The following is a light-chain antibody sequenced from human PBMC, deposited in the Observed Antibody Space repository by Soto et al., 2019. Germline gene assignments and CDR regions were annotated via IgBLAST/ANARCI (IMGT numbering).Light chain of an antibody. CDR2: KAS. J-gene: IGKJ1*01. CDR1: QGIGNA. CDR3: QQSYTTPWT. Sequence: AIKMSQSPSSLSASVGDRVTISCRASQGIGNALGWYQQKPGKAPKLLIYKASSLESGVPSRFSGSGSGTEFTLTISSLQPDDFATYYCQQSYTTPWTFGQGTKVDI. V-gene: IGKV1-6*01.